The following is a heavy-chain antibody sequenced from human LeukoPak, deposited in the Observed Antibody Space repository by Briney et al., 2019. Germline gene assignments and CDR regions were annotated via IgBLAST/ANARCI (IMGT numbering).Heavy chain of an antibody. CDR1: GDSVSSISVA. Sequence: PSQTLSLTCAISGDSVSSISVAWNWIRQSPSRGLEWLGRTYYRSKWYYEYAVSVKSRINISPDTSKNQFSLRLTSVTPEDTAVYYCSLARSEYHYGMDVWGQGTTVTVSS. J-gene: IGHJ6*02. V-gene: IGHV6-1*01. CDR2: TYYRSKWYY. CDR3: SLARSEYHYGMDV.